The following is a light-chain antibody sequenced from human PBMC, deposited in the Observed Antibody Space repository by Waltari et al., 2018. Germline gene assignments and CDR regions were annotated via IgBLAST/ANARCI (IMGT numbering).Light chain of an antibody. CDR1: ALPKKY. J-gene: IGLJ2*01. Sequence: SYELTQPPSVSVSPGKTARITCSGDALPKKYAFWYQQKSGQAPVLIIYDDNKRPSGIPEGFSGSSSGTMATLTISGAQVEDEADYYCYSTDSTGNHVVFGGGTKLTVL. CDR2: DDN. CDR3: YSTDSTGNHVV. V-gene: IGLV3-10*01.